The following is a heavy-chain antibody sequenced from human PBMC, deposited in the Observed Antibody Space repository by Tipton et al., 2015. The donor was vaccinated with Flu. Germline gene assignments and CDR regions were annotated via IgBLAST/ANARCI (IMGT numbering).Heavy chain of an antibody. CDR3: ARDFSHYYDSIGNDY. D-gene: IGHD3-22*01. J-gene: IGHJ4*02. CDR1: GGSISSGSYY. V-gene: IGHV4-61*02. CDR2: IYTSGST. Sequence: TLSLTCTVSGGSISSGSYYWSWIRQPAGKGLEWIGRIYTSGSTNYNPSLKSLVTMSVYTSKNQFSLKLSSVTAADTAVYYCARDFSHYYDSIGNDYWGQGTLVTVSS.